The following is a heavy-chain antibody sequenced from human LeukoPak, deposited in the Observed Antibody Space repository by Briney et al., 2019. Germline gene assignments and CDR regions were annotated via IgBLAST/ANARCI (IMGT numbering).Heavy chain of an antibody. CDR3: AKDYRLRYFDWLLSPFDY. J-gene: IGHJ4*02. D-gene: IGHD3-9*01. CDR2: ISGSGGST. CDR1: GFTFSSYA. Sequence: GRSLRLSCAASGFTFSSYAMSWVRQAPGKGLEWVSAISGSGGSTYYADSVKGRFTISRDNSKNTLYLQMNSLRAEDTAVYYCAKDYRLRYFDWLLSPFDYWGQGTLVTVSS. V-gene: IGHV3-23*01.